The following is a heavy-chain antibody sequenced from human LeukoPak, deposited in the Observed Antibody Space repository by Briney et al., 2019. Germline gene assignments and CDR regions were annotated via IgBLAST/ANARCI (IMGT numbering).Heavy chain of an antibody. V-gene: IGHV6-1*01. CDR3: ARDAPRGIAVAGTFDY. CDR1: GDSFSSNSAA. J-gene: IGHJ4*02. CDR2: TYYRSKWYN. D-gene: IGHD6-19*01. Sequence: SQTLSLTCAIFGDSFSSNSAAWNWIRQSPSRGLEWLGRTYYRSKWYNDYAVSVKSRITINPDTSKNQFSLQLNSVTPEDTAVYYCARDAPRGIAVAGTFDYWGQGTLVTVSS.